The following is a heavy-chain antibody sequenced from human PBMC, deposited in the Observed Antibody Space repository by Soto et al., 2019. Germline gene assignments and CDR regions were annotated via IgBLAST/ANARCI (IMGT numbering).Heavy chain of an antibody. J-gene: IGHJ4*02. CDR3: ARGRYYSSRDFDF. CDR2: IYYSGST. V-gene: IGHV4-31*03. Sequence: QVQLQESGPRLVNPSQTLSLTCTVSGDSISSGDYYWSWIRQHPGEGLEWIGYIYYSGSTYYNPSLQSRVIMSVDTSKNQFSLKLTSVTAADAAVYYCARGRYYSSRDFDFWGQGTLVTVSS. D-gene: IGHD6-13*01. CDR1: GDSISSGDYY.